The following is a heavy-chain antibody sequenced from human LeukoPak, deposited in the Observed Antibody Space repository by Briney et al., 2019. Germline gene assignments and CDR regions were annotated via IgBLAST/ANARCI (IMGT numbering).Heavy chain of an antibody. CDR1: GGSFSGYY. Sequence: SETLSLTCAVYGGSFSGYYWSWIRQPPGKGLEWIGEINHSGSTNYNPSLESRVTISVDTSKNQFSLKLSSVTAADTAVYYCARETYITIFGRGYFDYWGQGTLVTVSS. V-gene: IGHV4-34*01. J-gene: IGHJ4*02. D-gene: IGHD3-3*01. CDR2: INHSGST. CDR3: ARETYITIFGRGYFDY.